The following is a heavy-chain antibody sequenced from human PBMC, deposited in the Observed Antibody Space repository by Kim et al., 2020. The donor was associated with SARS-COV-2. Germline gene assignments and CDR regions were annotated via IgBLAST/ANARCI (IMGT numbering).Heavy chain of an antibody. J-gene: IGHJ4*02. V-gene: IGHV3-33*06. CDR2: K. Sequence: KSNGDSGKVRFTISRDNSKNTLYLQMNSLRAEDTAVYYCAKGRDGYPIDYWGQGTLVTVSS. D-gene: IGHD5-12*01. CDR3: AKGRDGYPIDY.